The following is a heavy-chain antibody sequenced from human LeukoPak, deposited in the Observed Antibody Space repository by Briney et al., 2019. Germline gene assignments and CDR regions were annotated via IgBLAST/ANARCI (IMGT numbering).Heavy chain of an antibody. D-gene: IGHD2-2*01. CDR1: GFTFGDYA. CDR2: IRSKAYGGTT. Sequence: GGSLRLSCTASGFTFGDYAMSWFRQAPGKGLEWVGFIRSKAYGGTTEYAASVKGRFTISRDDSKSIAYLQMNSLKTEDTAVYYCTRGYGVVVTNAFDIWGQGTMVTVSS. CDR3: TRGYGVVVTNAFDI. V-gene: IGHV3-49*03. J-gene: IGHJ3*02.